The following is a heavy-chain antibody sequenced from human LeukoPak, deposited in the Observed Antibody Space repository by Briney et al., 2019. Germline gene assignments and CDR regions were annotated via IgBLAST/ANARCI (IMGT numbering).Heavy chain of an antibody. J-gene: IGHJ4*02. CDR1: GFTFSSYE. CDR2: ISSSGSTI. Sequence: PGGSLRLSCAASGFTFSSYEMNWVRQAPGKGLEWVSYISSSGSTIYYADSVKGRFTISRDNAKNSLYLQMNSLRAEDTAVYYCARDSSGWKNLDYWGQGTLVTVSS. V-gene: IGHV3-48*03. D-gene: IGHD6-19*01. CDR3: ARDSSGWKNLDY.